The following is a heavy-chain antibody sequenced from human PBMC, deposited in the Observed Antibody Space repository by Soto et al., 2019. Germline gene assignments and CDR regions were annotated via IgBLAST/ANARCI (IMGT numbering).Heavy chain of an antibody. D-gene: IGHD6-13*01. Sequence: QVQLVQSGAEVKRPGASVKVSCRASGYTFIDFDINWVRQAPGQGLEWMGWMNPNTGNTAYAQKFQGTLTFTRDTSTSAAYMYLSSLTSDDTTVYYCALGFSSYSDFWAQGTLVTVSS. CDR2: MNPNTGNT. V-gene: IGHV1-8*01. CDR1: GYTFIDFD. CDR3: ALGFSSYSDF. J-gene: IGHJ4*02.